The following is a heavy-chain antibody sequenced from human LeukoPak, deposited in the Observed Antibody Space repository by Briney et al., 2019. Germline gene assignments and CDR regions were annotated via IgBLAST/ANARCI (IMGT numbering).Heavy chain of an antibody. D-gene: IGHD5-24*01. CDR1: GGSISSSSYY. V-gene: IGHV4-39*07. CDR2: IYYSGST. CDR3: ASRQEMATID. J-gene: IGHJ4*02. Sequence: PSETLSLTCTVSGGSISSSSYYWGWIRQPPGKGLEWIGSIYYSGSTYYNPSLKGRVTISVDTSKNQFSLKLSSVTAADTAVYYCASRQEMATIDWGQGTLVTVSS.